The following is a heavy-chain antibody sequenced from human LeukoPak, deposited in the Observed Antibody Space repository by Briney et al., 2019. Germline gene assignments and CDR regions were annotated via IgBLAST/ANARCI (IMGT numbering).Heavy chain of an antibody. V-gene: IGHV3-21*01. CDR2: ISSSSSYI. CDR1: GFTFSSYW. D-gene: IGHD7-27*01. Sequence: GGSLRLSCAASGFTFSSYWMNWVRQAPGKGLEWVSSISSSSSYIYYADSVKGRFTISRDNAKNSLYLQMNSLRAEDTAVYYCANWVAYYYMDVWGKGTTVTVSS. CDR3: ANWVAYYYMDV. J-gene: IGHJ6*03.